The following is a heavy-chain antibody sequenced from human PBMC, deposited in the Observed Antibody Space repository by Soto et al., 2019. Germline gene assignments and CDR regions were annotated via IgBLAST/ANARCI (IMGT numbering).Heavy chain of an antibody. CDR1: GFTFTSYG. Sequence: ASVKVSCKASGFTFTSYGISWVRQAPGQGLEWMGWISAYNGNTNYAQKLQGRVTMTTDTSTSTAYMELRSLRSDDTAVFYCAGVDYGPPYYYPGMDVWGQGTTVTVSS. CDR3: AGVDYGPPYYYPGMDV. CDR2: ISAYNGNT. V-gene: IGHV1-18*01. D-gene: IGHD3-10*01. J-gene: IGHJ6*02.